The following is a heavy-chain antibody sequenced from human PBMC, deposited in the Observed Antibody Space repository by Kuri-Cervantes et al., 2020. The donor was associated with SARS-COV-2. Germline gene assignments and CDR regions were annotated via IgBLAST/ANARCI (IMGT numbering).Heavy chain of an antibody. CDR3: ASRSASLTELYYFDY. D-gene: IGHD1-20*01. Sequence: SETLSLTCTVSGGSISSSSYYWGWIRQPAGKGLEWIGRIYTSGSTYYNPSLKSRVTISVDTSKNQFSLKLSSVTAADTAVYYCASRSASLTELYYFDYWGQGTLVTVSS. J-gene: IGHJ4*02. V-gene: IGHV4-61*02. CDR2: IYTSGST. CDR1: GGSISSSSYY.